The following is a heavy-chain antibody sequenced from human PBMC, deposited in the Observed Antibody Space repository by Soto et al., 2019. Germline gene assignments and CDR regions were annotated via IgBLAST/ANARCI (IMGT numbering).Heavy chain of an antibody. Sequence: EGQLVESGGDLVQPGGALRLSCGASGFRFTNHSISWGRQAPGKGLEWVAFLTSSRYTKYFPDAVRGRLTVSRDNAKNSLFLQMSSLGVDDTAVYFCARVASSGHFFDLWGRGTLVSVSS. CDR3: ARVASSGHFFDL. J-gene: IGHJ2*01. D-gene: IGHD1-26*01. CDR1: GFRFTNHS. CDR2: LTSSRYTK. V-gene: IGHV3-48*01.